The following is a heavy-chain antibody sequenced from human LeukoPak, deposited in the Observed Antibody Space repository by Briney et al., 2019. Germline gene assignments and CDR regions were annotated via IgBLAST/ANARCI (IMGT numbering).Heavy chain of an antibody. CDR1: GYSFTSYW. D-gene: IGHD6-13*01. Sequence: GESLQISCKGSGYSFTSYWIGWVRQLPGKGLEWMGIIYPGDSDTRYSPSFQGQVTISADKSISTAYLQWSSLKASDTAMYYCARLEAVEQQLVKYYFDYWGQGTLVTVSS. J-gene: IGHJ4*02. CDR3: ARLEAVEQQLVKYYFDY. V-gene: IGHV5-51*01. CDR2: IYPGDSDT.